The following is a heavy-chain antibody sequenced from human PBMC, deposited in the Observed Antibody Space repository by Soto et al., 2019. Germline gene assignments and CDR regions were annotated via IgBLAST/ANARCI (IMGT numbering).Heavy chain of an antibody. D-gene: IGHD6-19*01. CDR1: GFTFSSYW. V-gene: IGHV3-7*05. CDR2: IKEDGSET. J-gene: IGHJ4*02. CDR3: ARFTRRVAGDY. Sequence: EVQLVESGGDLVQPGGSLRLSCAASGFTFSSYWMNWVRQAPGKGLEWVANIKEDGSETYYVDSVKGRFTISRDNARYSLHLQMNSLRADDSAVYYCARFTRRVAGDYWGQGTLVTVSS.